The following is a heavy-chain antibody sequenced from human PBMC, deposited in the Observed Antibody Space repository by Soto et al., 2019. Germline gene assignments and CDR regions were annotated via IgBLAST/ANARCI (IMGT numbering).Heavy chain of an antibody. D-gene: IGHD1-26*01. CDR3: ARSDSGIYRA. Sequence: QVQLVQSGAEVKKPGASVKVSCKASGYTFTNYGITWVRQAPGQGLAWMGWISTYKKDTDYAPKLQGRVTMTTDTSTSTPYMEPGSLGSDDTAVYYCARSDSGIYRAWGQGTLVIVSS. J-gene: IGHJ5*02. CDR1: GYTFTNYG. CDR2: ISTYKKDT. V-gene: IGHV1-18*01.